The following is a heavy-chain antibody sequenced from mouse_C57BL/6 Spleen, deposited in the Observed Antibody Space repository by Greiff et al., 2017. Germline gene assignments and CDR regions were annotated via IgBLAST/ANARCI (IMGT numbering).Heavy chain of an antibody. D-gene: IGHD1-1*01. CDR3: ARGGITTVVATDAMDY. V-gene: IGHV1-53*01. CDR1: GYTFTSYW. Sequence: QVQLQQPGTELVKPGASVKLSCKASGYTFTSYWMHWVKQRPGQGLEWIGNINPSNGGTNYNEKFKSKATLTVDKSSSTAYMQLSSLTSADSAVYYCARGGITTVVATDAMDYWGQGTSVTVSS. J-gene: IGHJ4*01. CDR2: INPSNGGT.